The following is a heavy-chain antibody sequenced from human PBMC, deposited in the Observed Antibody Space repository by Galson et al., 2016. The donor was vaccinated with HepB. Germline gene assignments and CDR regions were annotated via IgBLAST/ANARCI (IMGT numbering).Heavy chain of an antibody. Sequence: SLRLSCAASGFAFRSFAVHWVRQAPGKGLEWVAVISYDGTNKYYADSVRGRFTISRDNSNNTLFLQMNSLRPEDTAVYYCARDHILFDYYGSGFLQHWGQGTLVTVSS. V-gene: IGHV3-30*04. CDR1: GFAFRSFA. D-gene: IGHD3-10*01. J-gene: IGHJ1*01. CDR2: ISYDGTNK. CDR3: ARDHILFDYYGSGFLQH.